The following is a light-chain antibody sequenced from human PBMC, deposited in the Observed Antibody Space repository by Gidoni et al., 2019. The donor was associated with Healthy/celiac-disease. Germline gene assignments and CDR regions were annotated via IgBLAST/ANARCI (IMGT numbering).Light chain of an antibody. J-gene: IGKJ4*01. CDR1: QRVSSSY. Sequence: EIVLTQSPGTLSLSPGERATLACRASQRVSSSYLAWYQQKPGQADRLLIYGASSRATGIPDRFSGSGSGTDFTLTISRLEPEDFAVYYCQQYGSPLTFGGGTKVEIK. CDR3: QQYGSPLT. V-gene: IGKV3-20*01. CDR2: GAS.